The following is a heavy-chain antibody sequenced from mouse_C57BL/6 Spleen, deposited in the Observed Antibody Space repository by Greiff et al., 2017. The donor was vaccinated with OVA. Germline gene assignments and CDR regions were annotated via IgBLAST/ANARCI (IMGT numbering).Heavy chain of an antibody. Sequence: VQLQQSGPELVKPGASVKISCKASGYTFTDYYMNWVKQSHGKSLEWIGDINPNNGGTSYNQKFKGKATLTVAKSSSTAYMELRSLTSEDSAVYYCARAIYYYGSRGYWGQGTTLTVSS. CDR1: GYTFTDYY. D-gene: IGHD1-1*01. CDR3: ARAIYYYGSRGY. J-gene: IGHJ2*01. V-gene: IGHV1-26*01. CDR2: INPNNGGT.